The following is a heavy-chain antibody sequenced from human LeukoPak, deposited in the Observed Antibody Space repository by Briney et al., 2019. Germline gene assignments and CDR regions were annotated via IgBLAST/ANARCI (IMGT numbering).Heavy chain of an antibody. J-gene: IGHJ3*02. CDR3: AREYCGGDCYSTTRGAFDI. Sequence: GGSLRLSCVASGFTVSSNYMSWVRQAPGKGLEWVSVIYSGGSTYYADSVKGRFTISRDNSKNTLFLQMNSLRAEDTAVYYCAREYCGGDCYSTTRGAFDIWGQGTMVTVSS. CDR1: GFTVSSNY. CDR2: IYSGGST. V-gene: IGHV3-66*01. D-gene: IGHD2-21*02.